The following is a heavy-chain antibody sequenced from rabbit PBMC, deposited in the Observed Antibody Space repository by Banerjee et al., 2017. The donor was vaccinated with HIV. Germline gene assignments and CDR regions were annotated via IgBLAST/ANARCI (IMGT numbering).Heavy chain of an antibody. D-gene: IGHD4-2*01. Sequence: QEQLEESGGDLVKPEGSLTLTCTTSGFSFSSSYYMSWVRQAPGKGLEWIGMIYGGNNDNTWYASWAKGRFTISKTSSTTVTLQMTSLTAADTATYFCARELGTGSWYFNLWGPGTLVTVS. CDR3: ARELGTGSWYFNL. V-gene: IGHV1S45*01. J-gene: IGHJ4*01. CDR2: IYGGNNDNT. CDR1: GFSFSSSYY.